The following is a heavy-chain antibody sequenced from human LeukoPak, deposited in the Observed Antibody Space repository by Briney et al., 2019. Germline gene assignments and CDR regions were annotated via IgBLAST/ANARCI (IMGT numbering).Heavy chain of an antibody. V-gene: IGHV3-30*02. CDR2: IRYDGSNK. Sequence: GGSLRLSCAASGFTFSSYGMHWVRQAPGKGLEWVAFIRYDGSNKYYADSVKGRFTISRDNSKNTLYLQMNSLRAEDTAVYYCAKDRGIYYYMDVWGKGTTVTVSS. CDR3: AKDRGIYYYMDV. J-gene: IGHJ6*03. CDR1: GFTFSSYG.